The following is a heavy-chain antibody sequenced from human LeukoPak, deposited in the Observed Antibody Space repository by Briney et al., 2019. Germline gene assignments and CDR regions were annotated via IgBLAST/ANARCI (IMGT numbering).Heavy chain of an antibody. J-gene: IGHJ4*02. V-gene: IGHV3-11*03. CDR2: ISSSSSYT. CDR3: ARTMVRGVIADY. CDR1: GFTFSDYY. Sequence: GGTLRLSCAASGFTFSDYYMSWIRQAPGKGPKWVSYISSSSSYTNYADSVKGRFTISRDNAKNSLYLQMNSLRAEDTAVYYCARTMVRGVIADYWGQGTLVTVSS. D-gene: IGHD3-10*01.